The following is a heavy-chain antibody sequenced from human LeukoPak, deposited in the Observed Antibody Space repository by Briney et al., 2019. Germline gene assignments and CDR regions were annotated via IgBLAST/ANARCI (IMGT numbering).Heavy chain of an antibody. CDR1: GFTFSNYA. Sequence: GGSLRLSCAASGFTFSNYAMSWVRQAPGKGLEWVSTIFGNGAGTRYADSVKGRFTVSRDNSRNTLYLQMNSLRAEDTALYYCAKGQVEASPSIRFDPWGQGTLVTVSS. CDR2: IFGNGAGT. V-gene: IGHV3-23*01. CDR3: AKGQVEASPSIRFDP. D-gene: IGHD5-12*01. J-gene: IGHJ5*01.